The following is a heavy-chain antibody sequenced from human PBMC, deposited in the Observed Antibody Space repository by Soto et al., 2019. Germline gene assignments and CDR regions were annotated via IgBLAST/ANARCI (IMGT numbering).Heavy chain of an antibody. CDR2: IYYSGST. D-gene: IGHD3-10*01. CDR3: ARQGYYGSGSYYTFRWFDP. V-gene: IGHV4-39*01. CDR1: GGSISSGSYY. Sequence: PSETLSLTCSVSGGSISSGSYYWGWIRQPPGKGLEWIASIYYSGSTYYNPSLKSRVTIFVDTSKNQFSLKLSSVTAADTALYYCARQGYYGSGSYYTFRWFDPWGQGTLVT. J-gene: IGHJ5*02.